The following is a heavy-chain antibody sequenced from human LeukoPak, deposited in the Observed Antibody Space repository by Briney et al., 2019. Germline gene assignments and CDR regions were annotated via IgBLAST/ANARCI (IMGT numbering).Heavy chain of an antibody. CDR1: GFTFSSYA. J-gene: IGHJ4*02. CDR3: ARDFEAHDLRPIGY. Sequence: PGGSLRLSCAASGFTFSSYAMHWVRQAPGKGLEWVAVISYGGDKKYYADSVKGRFTISRDNSKNTLYLQMNSLRAEDTAVYYCARDFEAHDLRPIGYWGQGTLVTVSS. V-gene: IGHV3-30*01. CDR2: ISYGGDKK. D-gene: IGHD3-3*01.